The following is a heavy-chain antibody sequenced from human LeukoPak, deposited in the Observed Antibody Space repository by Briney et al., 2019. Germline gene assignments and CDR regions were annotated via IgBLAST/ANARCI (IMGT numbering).Heavy chain of an antibody. CDR2: INHSGST. CDR1: GGSFSGYY. D-gene: IGHD3-9*01. CDR3: AGMYYDILTGYYNGYFDY. V-gene: IGHV4-34*01. Sequence: SETLSLTCAVSGGSFSGYYWSWIRQPPGKGVEWIGEINHSGSTNYNPSLKSRVTISVDTSKNQFSLKLSSVTAADTAVYYCAGMYYDILTGYYNGYFDYWGQGTLVTVSS. J-gene: IGHJ4*02.